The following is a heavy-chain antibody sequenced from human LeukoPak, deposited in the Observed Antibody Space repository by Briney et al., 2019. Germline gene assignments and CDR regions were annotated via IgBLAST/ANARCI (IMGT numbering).Heavy chain of an antibody. J-gene: IGHJ4*02. CDR2: MNPNSGNT. CDR3: ARDLVYCGGDCYSGFDY. D-gene: IGHD2-21*02. CDR1: GYTFTSYD. V-gene: IGHV1-8*01. Sequence: ASVKVSCKASGYTFTSYDINWVRQATGQGLEWMGWMNPNSGNTGYAQKLQGRVTMTTDTSTSTAYMELRSLRSDDTAVYYCARDLVYCGGDCYSGFDYWGQGTLVTVSS.